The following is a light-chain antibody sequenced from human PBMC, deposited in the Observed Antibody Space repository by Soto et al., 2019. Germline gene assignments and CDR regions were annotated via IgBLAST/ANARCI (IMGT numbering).Light chain of an antibody. CDR2: GNS. Sequence: QSVLTQPPSVSGAPGQSVTISCTGSRSNIGAGYDVHWYQQLPGTAPKLLIYGNSNRPSGVPDRFSGSKSGTSASLAITGLQAEDEADYYCQSYDSSLSVVVFGGGTKLTVL. J-gene: IGLJ2*01. CDR1: RSNIGAGYD. V-gene: IGLV1-40*01. CDR3: QSYDSSLSVVV.